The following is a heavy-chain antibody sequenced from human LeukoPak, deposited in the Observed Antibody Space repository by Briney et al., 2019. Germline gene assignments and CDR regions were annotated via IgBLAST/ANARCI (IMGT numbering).Heavy chain of an antibody. D-gene: IGHD6-13*01. J-gene: IGHJ4*02. CDR2: IRYDGSNK. CDR3: ARDPSHSSSWHSLSY. V-gene: IGHV3-30*02. CDR1: GFTFSSYG. Sequence: GGSLRLSCAASGFTFSSYGMHWVRQAPGKGLEWVAFIRYDGSNKYYADSVKGRFTISRDNSKNTLYLQMNSLRAEDTAVYYCARDPSHSSSWHSLSYWGQGTLVTVSS.